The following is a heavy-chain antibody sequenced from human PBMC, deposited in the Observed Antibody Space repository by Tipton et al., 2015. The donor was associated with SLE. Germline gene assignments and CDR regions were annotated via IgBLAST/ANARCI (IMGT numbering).Heavy chain of an antibody. D-gene: IGHD2-15*01. CDR2: ISYSGSA. J-gene: IGHJ4*02. Sequence: TLSLTCTVSDGSVSSHYWCWIRQPPGKRLDWIGFISYSGSADYSPSLKSRVSISIDTSTNQFSLKPTSLTAADTAVYYCARAIDCSRGNCFSSLDSWGQGTLVAVSA. V-gene: IGHV4-59*02. CDR1: DGSVSSHY. CDR3: ARAIDCSRGNCFSSLDS.